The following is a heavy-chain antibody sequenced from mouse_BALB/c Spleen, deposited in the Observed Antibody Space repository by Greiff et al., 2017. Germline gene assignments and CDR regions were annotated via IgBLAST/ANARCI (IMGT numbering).Heavy chain of an antibody. CDR2: IDPETGGT. V-gene: IGHV1-15*01. J-gene: IGHJ3*01. CDR3: TRSEYRYDGFAY. D-gene: IGHD2-14*01. CDR1: GYTFTDYE. Sequence: VQLQQSGAELVRPGASVTLSCKASGYTFTDYEMHWVKQTPVHGLEWIGAIDPETGGTAYNQKFKGKATLTADKSSSTAYMELRSLTSEDSAVYYCTRSEYRYDGFAYWGQGTLVTVSA.